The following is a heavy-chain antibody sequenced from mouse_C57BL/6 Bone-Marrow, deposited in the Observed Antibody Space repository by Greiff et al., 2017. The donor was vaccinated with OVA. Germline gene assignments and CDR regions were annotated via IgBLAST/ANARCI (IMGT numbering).Heavy chain of an antibody. CDR3: TTGLGGFAY. CDR2: IDPENGDT. J-gene: IGHJ3*01. CDR1: GFNIKDDY. Sequence: EVKLMESGAELVRPGASVKLSCTASGFNIKDDYMHWVKQRPEQGLEWIGWIDPENGDTEYASKFQGKATITADTSSNTAYLQLSSLTSEDTAVYYCTTGLGGFAYWGQGTLVTVSA. V-gene: IGHV14-4*01. D-gene: IGHD2-4*01.